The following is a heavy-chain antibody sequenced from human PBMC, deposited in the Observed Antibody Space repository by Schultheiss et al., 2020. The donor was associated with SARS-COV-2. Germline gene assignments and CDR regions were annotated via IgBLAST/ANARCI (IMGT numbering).Heavy chain of an antibody. CDR1: GFTFSSYA. CDR2: IWFDGSQK. CDR3: ARGTQATTVTLDV. D-gene: IGHD4-17*01. V-gene: IGHV3-33*08. Sequence: GGSLRLSCAASGFTFSSYAMSWVRQAPGKGLEWVAVIWFDGSQKFYADSVMGRFTISRDNSKNTLYLQMDSLKTEDTAVYYCARGTQATTVTLDVWGQGTTVTVSS. J-gene: IGHJ6*02.